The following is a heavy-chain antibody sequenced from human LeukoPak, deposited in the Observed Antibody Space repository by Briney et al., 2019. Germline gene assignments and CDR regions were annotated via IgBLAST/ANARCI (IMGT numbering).Heavy chain of an antibody. J-gene: IGHJ4*02. CDR3: ARDHGYAFDY. CDR1: GFTVSDHY. CDR2: INSISGEI. D-gene: IGHD5-12*01. Sequence: PGGSLRLSCVASGFTVSDHYMDWVRQAPGKGLEWVSYINSISGEIWYADSVKGRFTISRDDAKNSLYLQMNSLRDEDTAVYYCARDHGYAFDYWGQGTLVTVSS. V-gene: IGHV3-11*06.